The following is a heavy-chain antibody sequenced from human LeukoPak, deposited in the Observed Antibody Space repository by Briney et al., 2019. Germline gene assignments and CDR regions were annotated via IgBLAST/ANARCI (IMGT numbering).Heavy chain of an antibody. D-gene: IGHD4-23*01. CDR2: IKEDGSEI. Sequence: GRSLRLSCAASAFTFSNYWMSWVRQAPGKGLEWVANIKEDGSEINYVDSVKGRFTISRDNAKNSLHLQMNSLRVDDTAVYYCARDRGYSTFDYWGQGTLVTVSS. CDR1: AFTFSNYW. V-gene: IGHV3-7*01. CDR3: ARDRGYSTFDY. J-gene: IGHJ4*02.